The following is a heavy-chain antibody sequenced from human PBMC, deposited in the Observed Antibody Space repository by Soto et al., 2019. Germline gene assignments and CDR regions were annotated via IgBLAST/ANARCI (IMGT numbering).Heavy chain of an antibody. D-gene: IGHD2-21*01. CDR3: AKDSPDWVYYYYYGMDV. CDR2: ISGSGGST. Sequence: EVQLLESGGGLVQPGGSLRLSCAASGFTFSSYAMSWVRQAPGKGLEWVSAISGSGGSTYYADSVKGRFTISRDNSKNTLYLQMYSLRAEDTAVYYCAKDSPDWVYYYYYGMDVWGQGTTVTVSS. J-gene: IGHJ6*02. V-gene: IGHV3-23*01. CDR1: GFTFSSYA.